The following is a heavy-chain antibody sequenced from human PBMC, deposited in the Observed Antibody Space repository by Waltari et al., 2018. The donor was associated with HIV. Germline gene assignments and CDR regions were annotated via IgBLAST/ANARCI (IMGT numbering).Heavy chain of an antibody. J-gene: IGHJ5*02. CDR2: VYYSGST. CDR3: ARGYCSSRACYTGSWFDP. V-gene: IGHV4-39*02. Sequence: QLQLQESGPGLVKPSETVSLICTVSGGSISSNSYYWGWIRQPPGKGLEWIGSVYYSGSTSYNPSLKSRVTISVDTPKNHFSLKLTSMTATDSAVYYCARGYCSSRACYTGSWFDPWGQGTLVTVSS. D-gene: IGHD2-8*01. CDR1: GGSISSNSYY.